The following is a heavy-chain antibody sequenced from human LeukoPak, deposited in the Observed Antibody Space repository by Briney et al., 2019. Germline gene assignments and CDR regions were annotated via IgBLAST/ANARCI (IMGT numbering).Heavy chain of an antibody. V-gene: IGHV3-53*01. D-gene: IGHD4-23*01. J-gene: IGHJ4*02. CDR1: GFTVSTNY. Sequence: GGSLRLSCAASGFTVSTNYMSWVRQAPGKGLEWVSIIYSGGSTYYADSVKGRFTISRDNSKNTLYLQVNSLRAEDTALYYCARRGDGGRSFDYWGQGILVTVSS. CDR3: ARRGDGGRSFDY. CDR2: IYSGGST.